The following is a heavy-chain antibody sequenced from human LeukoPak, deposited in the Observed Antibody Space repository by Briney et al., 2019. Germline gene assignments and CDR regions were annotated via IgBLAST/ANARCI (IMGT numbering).Heavy chain of an antibody. CDR1: GFTVSSNY. Sequence: PGGSLGLSCAASGFTVSSNYVNWVRQAPGKGLEWVSVTNTGGSTYYADSVKGRFTISRDNSKNTLFLQMDRLRAEDTAVYYCVLTTVTTSIEFWGQGTLVTVSS. CDR2: TNTGGST. D-gene: IGHD4-17*01. V-gene: IGHV3-66*01. CDR3: VLTTVTTSIEF. J-gene: IGHJ4*02.